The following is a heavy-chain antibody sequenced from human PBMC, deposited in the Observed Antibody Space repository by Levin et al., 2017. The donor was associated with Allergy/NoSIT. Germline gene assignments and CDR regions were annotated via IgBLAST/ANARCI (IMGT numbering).Heavy chain of an antibody. Sequence: LGESLKISCAASGFTFSNYWMSWVRQAPGKGLEWVANIKQDGSEKNYVDSVKGRFTISRDNAKNSLHLQMNSLRAEDTAVYYCARDLGSGEGYWGQGTLVTVSS. CDR3: ARDLGSGEGY. CDR1: GFTFSNYW. D-gene: IGHD3-3*01. V-gene: IGHV3-7*04. J-gene: IGHJ4*02. CDR2: IKQDGSEK.